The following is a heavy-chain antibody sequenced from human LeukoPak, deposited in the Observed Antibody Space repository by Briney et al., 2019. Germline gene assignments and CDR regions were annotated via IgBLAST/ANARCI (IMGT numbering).Heavy chain of an antibody. Sequence: SETLSLTCTVSGGSISSSSYYWGWIRQPPGKGLKWIGSIYYSGSTYYNPSLKSRVTISVDTSRNQFSLKLSSVTAADTAAYYWPRHTGSGGREPLFPFSS. D-gene: IGHD3-10*01. CDR2: IYYSGST. CDR1: GGSISSSSYY. V-gene: IGHV4-39*01. CDR3: PRHTGS. J-gene: IGHJ4*02.